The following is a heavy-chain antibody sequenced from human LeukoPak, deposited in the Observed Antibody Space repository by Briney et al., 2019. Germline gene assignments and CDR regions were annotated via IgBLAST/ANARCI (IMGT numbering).Heavy chain of an antibody. CDR3: ARGYNSSWNYFDY. D-gene: IGHD6-13*01. CDR1: GGSVSNYW. J-gene: IGHJ4*02. V-gene: IGHV4-59*02. CDR2: VFDSGGT. Sequence: SETLSLTCTVSGGSVSNYWWSWIRQPPGKGLEWIGYVFDSGGTNYNPSLKSRVTISVDTSKKQFSLKLGSVTAADTAVYYCARGYNSSWNYFDYWGQGTLVTVSS.